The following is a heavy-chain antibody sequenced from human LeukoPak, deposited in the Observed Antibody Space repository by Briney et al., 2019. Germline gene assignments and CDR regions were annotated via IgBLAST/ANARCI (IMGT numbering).Heavy chain of an antibody. CDR3: ANGGTYSSGP. D-gene: IGHD3-22*01. Sequence: GGSLRLSCAASGFTFSNAWMSWVRQAPGKGLEWVATIKPDGSAQYYVDSVKGRFTISRDNAKNSLFLQINSLRAEDTAVYYCANGGTYSSGPWGQGTLVTVSS. CDR2: IKPDGSAQ. CDR1: GFTFSNAW. V-gene: IGHV3-7*01. J-gene: IGHJ5*02.